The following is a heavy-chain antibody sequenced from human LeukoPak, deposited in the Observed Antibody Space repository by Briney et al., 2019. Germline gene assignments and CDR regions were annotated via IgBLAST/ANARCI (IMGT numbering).Heavy chain of an antibody. D-gene: IGHD6-13*01. CDR1: GYTSTSYD. V-gene: IGHV1-8*01. Sequence: GASVKVSCKASGYTSTSYDINWVRQATGQGLEWMGWMNPNSGNTDYAQKFQGRVTITRNTSISTAYMELSSLRSEDTAVYYCAAGIAAAGTFYWGQGTLVTVSS. CDR3: AAGIAAAGTFY. CDR2: MNPNSGNT. J-gene: IGHJ4*02.